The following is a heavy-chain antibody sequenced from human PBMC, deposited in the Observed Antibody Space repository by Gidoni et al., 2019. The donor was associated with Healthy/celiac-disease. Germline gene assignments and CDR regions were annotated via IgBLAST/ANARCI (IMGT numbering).Heavy chain of an antibody. D-gene: IGHD5-12*01. V-gene: IGHV1-69*01. J-gene: IGHJ5*02. CDR3: ARGKDIVAGWFDP. CDR1: GVTFSSYA. CDR2: IIPIFGTA. Sequence: QVQLVQSGAEVKKPGSSVKVSCKASGVTFSSYAISWVRQAPGQGLECMGGIIPIFGTANYAQKFQGRVTITADESTSRAYMELSSLRSEDTAVYYCARGKDIVAGWFDPWGQGTLVTVSS.